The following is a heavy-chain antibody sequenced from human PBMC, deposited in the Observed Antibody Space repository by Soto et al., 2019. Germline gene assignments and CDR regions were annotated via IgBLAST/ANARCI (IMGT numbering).Heavy chain of an antibody. V-gene: IGHV4-31*03. Sequence: QVHLQESGPGLVEPSQTLSLTCTVSGGSIRGGGHYWTWIRHRPGKGLECIGYINYSGSTYYNPSLRSRVTTAVDTSQGHISLKLSSVTAADTALYYCATRGSTYGNSFDNWGQGTLGTVSS. D-gene: IGHD5-18*01. J-gene: IGHJ4*02. CDR3: ATRGSTYGNSFDN. CDR2: INYSGST. CDR1: GGSIRGGGHY.